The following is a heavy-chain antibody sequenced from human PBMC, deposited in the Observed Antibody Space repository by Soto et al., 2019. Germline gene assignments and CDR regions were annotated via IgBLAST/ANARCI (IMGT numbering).Heavy chain of an antibody. CDR3: ARGGIAAAGHYYYYMDV. J-gene: IGHJ6*03. CDR2: INPNSGGT. V-gene: IGHV1-2*04. D-gene: IGHD6-13*01. Sequence: ASVKVSCKASGYTFTGYYMHWVRQAPGQGLEWMGWINPNSGGTNYAQKFQGWVTMTRDTSVSTAYMELSRLRADGTAVYYCARGGIAAAGHYYYYMDVWGKGTTVTVPS. CDR1: GYTFTGYY.